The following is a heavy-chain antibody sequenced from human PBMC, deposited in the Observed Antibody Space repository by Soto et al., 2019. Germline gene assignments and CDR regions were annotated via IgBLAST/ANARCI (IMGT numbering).Heavy chain of an antibody. CDR1: GYGFSIYW. D-gene: IGHD6-13*01. CDR3: ARQLTAAADVDY. J-gene: IGHJ4*02. CDR2: VGPGDSDT. Sequence: GESLKISCKGSGYGFSIYWIAWVRQMPGKGLEWMGIVGPGDSDTRYSPSFQGQVTISADKSITTAYLQWSSLKASDTAMYFCARQLTAAADVDYWGQGTLVTVSS. V-gene: IGHV5-51*01.